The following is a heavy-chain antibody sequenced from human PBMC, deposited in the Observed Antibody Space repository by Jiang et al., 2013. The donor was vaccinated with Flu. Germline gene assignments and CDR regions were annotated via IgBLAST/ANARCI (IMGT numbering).Heavy chain of an antibody. CDR3: ARSRDITIFGVDHYYYYGMDV. CDR1: GYSFTSYW. V-gene: IGHV5-10-1*01. J-gene: IGHJ6*04. Sequence: GAEVKKPGESLRISCKGSGYSFTSYWISWVRQMPGKGLEWMGRIDPSDSYTNYSPSFQGHVTISADKSISTAYLQWSSLKASDTAMYYCARSRDITIFGVDHYYYYGMDVWGKGTTVTVSS. D-gene: IGHD3-3*01. CDR2: IDPSDSYT.